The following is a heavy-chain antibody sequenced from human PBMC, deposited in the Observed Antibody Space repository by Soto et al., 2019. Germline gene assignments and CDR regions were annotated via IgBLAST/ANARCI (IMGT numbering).Heavy chain of an antibody. CDR2: IIPIFRTP. D-gene: IGHD5-12*01. J-gene: IGHJ6*02. Sequence: SVKVSCKASGGTFSSCAFSWVRQAPGQGLEWMGGIIPIFRTPDYAQKFQGRVTITADESARTVYMELGSLRSEDTAVYFCARDKDRQRLGGNYYYITDVWDQGTKVTVSS. CDR1: GGTFSSCA. CDR3: ARDKDRQRLGGNYYYITDV. V-gene: IGHV1-69*13.